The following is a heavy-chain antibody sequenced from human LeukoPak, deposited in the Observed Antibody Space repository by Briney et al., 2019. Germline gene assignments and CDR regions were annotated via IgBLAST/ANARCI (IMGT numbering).Heavy chain of an antibody. Sequence: SQTLSLTCAISGDSVSSISAGWNWIRQSPSRGLEWLGRTYYRSKWYDDYVVSVKGRITINADRAKNQFSLQLNSVTPEDTAVYYCARGEQLAWFDPWGQGILVTVSS. CDR3: ARGEQLAWFDP. D-gene: IGHD6-6*01. CDR1: GDSVSSISAG. J-gene: IGHJ5*02. V-gene: IGHV6-1*01. CDR2: TYYRSKWYD.